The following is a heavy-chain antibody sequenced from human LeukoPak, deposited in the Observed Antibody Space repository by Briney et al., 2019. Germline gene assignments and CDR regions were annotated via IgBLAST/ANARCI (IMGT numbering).Heavy chain of an antibody. V-gene: IGHV4-34*01. CDR3: ARDRQWLVGPYYYYGMDV. D-gene: IGHD6-19*01. J-gene: IGHJ6*02. CDR1: GGSFSGYY. CDR2: INHSGST. Sequence: PSETLSLTCAVYGGSFSGYYWSWIRQPPGKGLEWIGEINHSGSTNYNPFLKSRVTISVDTSKNQFSLKLSSVTAADTAVYYCARDRQWLVGPYYYYGMDVWGQGTTVTVSS.